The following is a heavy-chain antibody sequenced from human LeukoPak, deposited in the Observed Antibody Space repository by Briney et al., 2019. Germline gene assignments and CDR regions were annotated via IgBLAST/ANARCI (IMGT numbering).Heavy chain of an antibody. CDR1: GFTFTSYD. J-gene: IGHJ4*02. V-gene: IGHV3-48*03. Sequence: GGSLRLSCATSGFTFTSYDFNWVRQAPGKGLEWVSYISNGGGTIYYADSVEGRFTISRDNAKNSVFLQMNTLRAEDTAIYYCARDSYMFGSDYWGQGTLVTVSS. CDR2: ISNGGGTI. D-gene: IGHD3-10*02. CDR3: ARDSYMFGSDY.